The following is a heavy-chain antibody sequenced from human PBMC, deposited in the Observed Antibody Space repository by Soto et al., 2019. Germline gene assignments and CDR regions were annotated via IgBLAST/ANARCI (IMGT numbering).Heavy chain of an antibody. V-gene: IGHV4-30-2*01. D-gene: IGHD3-22*01. CDR3: VRGRYYYDSTGYQVFDY. CDR2: IYKSGST. CDR1: GGSISSGGYS. Sequence: SETLSLTCAVSGGSISSGGYSWSWIRQPPGKGLEWIGYIYKSGSTYNNPSLKSRVTISGDTSKNQFSLKLSSVTAADTAVYYCVRGRYYYDSTGYQVFDYWGQGTLVTVSS. J-gene: IGHJ4*02.